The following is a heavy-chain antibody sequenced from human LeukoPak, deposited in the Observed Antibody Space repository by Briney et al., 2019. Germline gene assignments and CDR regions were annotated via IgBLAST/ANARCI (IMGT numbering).Heavy chain of an antibody. J-gene: IGHJ4*02. D-gene: IGHD5-24*01. CDR3: ARDPSEMATMTGGYG. CDR1: GFTFSDYY. Sequence: KPGGPLSLSCAASGFTFSDYYMSWIRRAPGKGLEWGSFIRSSGSTIYHADSVKGRFTISRCNPKNSLFLQMTTLRPRAPPLHSSARDPSEMATMTGGYGWGQGTLVTVSS. V-gene: IGHV3-11*01. CDR2: IRSSGSTI.